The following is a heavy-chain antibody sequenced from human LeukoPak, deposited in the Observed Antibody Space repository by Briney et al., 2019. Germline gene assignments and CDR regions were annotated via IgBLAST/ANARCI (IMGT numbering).Heavy chain of an antibody. D-gene: IGHD1-26*01. CDR3: AKLVGATQEGDDAFDI. Sequence: GGSLRLSCAASGFTIGSNYMSWVRQAPGKGLEWVSAISGSGGSTYYADSVKGRFTISRDNSKNTLYLQMNSLRAEDTAVYYCAKLVGATQEGDDAFDIWGQGTMVTVSS. J-gene: IGHJ3*02. CDR1: GFTIGSNY. CDR2: ISGSGGST. V-gene: IGHV3-23*01.